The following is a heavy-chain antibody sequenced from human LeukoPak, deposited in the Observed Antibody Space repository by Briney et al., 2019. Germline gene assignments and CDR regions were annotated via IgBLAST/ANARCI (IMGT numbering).Heavy chain of an antibody. V-gene: IGHV4-4*07. CDR1: GGSISSYY. Sequence: SETLSLTCTVSGGSISSYYWSWIRQPAGRGLEWIGRIYTSGSTNYNPSLESRVTMSVDTSKNQFSLRLSSVTAADTAVYYCARYCSSTNCYHWYFDLWGRGTLVTVS. CDR2: IYTSGST. J-gene: IGHJ2*01. CDR3: ARYCSSTNCYHWYFDL. D-gene: IGHD2-2*01.